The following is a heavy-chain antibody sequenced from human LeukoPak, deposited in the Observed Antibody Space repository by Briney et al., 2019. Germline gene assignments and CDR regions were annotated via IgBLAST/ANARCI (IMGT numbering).Heavy chain of an antibody. J-gene: IGHJ4*02. V-gene: IGHV4-4*02. CDR1: GGSISSSNW. Sequence: SETLSLTCAVSGGSISSSNWWSWVRQPPGQGLEWIGEIYHSGSTNYNPSLKSRVTISVDKSKNQFSLKLSSVTAADTAVYYCARDSGGPYGGYVNYFDCWGQGTLVTVSS. D-gene: IGHD5-12*01. CDR3: ARDSGGPYGGYVNYFDC. CDR2: IYHSGST.